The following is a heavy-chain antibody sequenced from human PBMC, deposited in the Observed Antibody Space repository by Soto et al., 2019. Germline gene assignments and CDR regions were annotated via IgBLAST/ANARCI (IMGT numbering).Heavy chain of an antibody. D-gene: IGHD7-27*01. CDR2: IYSNGNT. J-gene: IGHJ4*02. Sequence: QVQLQESGPGLVKPSETLSLTCTVSGGSISNHYWSWIRQPPGKGLEWIGYIYSNGNTNYNPPLKRRVTMSVDTSTNQISLKLSSVTAADTAVYYCTRANWYSEYWGQGTLVTVSS. CDR3: TRANWYSEY. V-gene: IGHV4-59*11. CDR1: GGSISNHY.